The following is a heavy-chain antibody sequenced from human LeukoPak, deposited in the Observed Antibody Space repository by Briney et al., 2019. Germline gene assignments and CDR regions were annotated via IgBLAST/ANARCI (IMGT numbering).Heavy chain of an antibody. CDR3: AKEYSSGWYVA. V-gene: IGHV3-53*01. D-gene: IGHD6-19*01. CDR1: GFAVSSKY. J-gene: IGHJ5*02. CDR2: IYRDGSR. Sequence: GGSLRLSCAASGFAVSSKYMNWVRQASGKGLEWVSVIYRDGSRYYTDSVKGRFTISRDNSKNTLYLQMNSLRAEDTAVSYCAKEYSSGWYVAWGQGTLVTVSS.